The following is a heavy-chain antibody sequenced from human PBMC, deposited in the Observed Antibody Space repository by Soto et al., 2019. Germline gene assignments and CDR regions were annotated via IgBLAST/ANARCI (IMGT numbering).Heavy chain of an antibody. D-gene: IGHD3-9*01. CDR1: GFPFSSYA. J-gene: IGHJ6*03. CDR2: ITGSGGST. Sequence: EVQLLESGGGLVQPGGSLRLSCAASGFPFSSYAMSWVRQAPGKGLEWVSAITGSGGSTYYADSVKGRFTISRDNSKNTLYLQMNSLRAEDTAVYYCANVKSTGSYYYYYMDVWGKGTAVTVSS. V-gene: IGHV3-23*01. CDR3: ANVKSTGSYYYYYMDV.